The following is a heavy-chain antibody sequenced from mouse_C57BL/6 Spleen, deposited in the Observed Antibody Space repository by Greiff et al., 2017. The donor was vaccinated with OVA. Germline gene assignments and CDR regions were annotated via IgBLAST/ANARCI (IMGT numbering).Heavy chain of an antibody. CDR1: GYAFSSYW. CDR2: IYPGDGDT. J-gene: IGHJ4*01. Sequence: VQLQESGAELVKPGASVKISCKASGYAFSSYWMNWVKQRPGKGLEWIGQIYPGDGDTNYNGKFKGKATLTADKSSSTAYMQLSSLTSEDSAVYFCARDYGSGYYAMDYWGQGTSVTVSS. CDR3: ARDYGSGYYAMDY. D-gene: IGHD1-1*01. V-gene: IGHV1-80*01.